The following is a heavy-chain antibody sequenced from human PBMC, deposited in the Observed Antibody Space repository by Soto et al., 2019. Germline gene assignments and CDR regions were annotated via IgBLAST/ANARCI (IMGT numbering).Heavy chain of an antibody. CDR3: ARDSFTAGLYFDY. CDR2: IYSSGHT. Sequence: QVQLQESGPGLVKPSETLSLTCTVSGDSIRSYYWNWIRQSPGKGLEWIGYIYSSGHTNYNPSLKSRVTMSLDTSKNQFSLILTSVTAADTAVYYCARDSFTAGLYFDYWGRGTLVTVSS. V-gene: IGHV4-59*01. D-gene: IGHD2-8*02. CDR1: GDSIRSYY. J-gene: IGHJ4*02.